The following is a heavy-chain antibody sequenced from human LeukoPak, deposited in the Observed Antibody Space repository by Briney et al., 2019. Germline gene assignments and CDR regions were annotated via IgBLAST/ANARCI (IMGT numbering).Heavy chain of an antibody. V-gene: IGHV3-30*02. CDR3: AKGPVHQLLPFDC. Sequence: SGGSLRLSCAASGFTFSSYGMHWVRQAPGKGLEWVAFIRYDGSNKYYADSVKGRFTISRDNSKNTLYLQMNSLRAEDTAVYYCAKGPVHQLLPFDCWGQGTLVTVSS. CDR1: GFTFSSYG. D-gene: IGHD2-2*01. CDR2: IRYDGSNK. J-gene: IGHJ4*02.